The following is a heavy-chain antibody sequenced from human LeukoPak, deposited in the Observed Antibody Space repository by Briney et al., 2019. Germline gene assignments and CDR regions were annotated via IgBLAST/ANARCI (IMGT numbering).Heavy chain of an antibody. Sequence: APVKVSCKASGGTFSSYAISWVRQAPGQGLEWMGGIIPILGTTKYVQKFQGRVTITTDEFTSTVYMELSSLRSEDTAVYYCAGSSRDGYNRFDYWGQGTLVTVSS. CDR2: IIPILGTT. J-gene: IGHJ4*02. CDR3: AGSSRDGYNRFDY. CDR1: GGTFSSYA. D-gene: IGHD5-24*01. V-gene: IGHV1-69*05.